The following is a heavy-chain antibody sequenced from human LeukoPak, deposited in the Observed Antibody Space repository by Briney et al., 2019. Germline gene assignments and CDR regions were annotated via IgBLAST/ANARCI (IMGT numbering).Heavy chain of an antibody. J-gene: IGHJ4*02. CDR1: GGTFSSYA. CDR3: ARSQYSSSSLFDY. D-gene: IGHD6-6*01. CDR2: IIPILGIA. Sequence: GGSVKVSCKASGGTFSSYAISWVRQAPGQGLEWMGRIIPILGIANYAQKFQGRVTITADKPTSTAYMELSSLRSEDTAVYYCARSQYSSSSLFDYWGQGTLVTVSS. V-gene: IGHV1-69*04.